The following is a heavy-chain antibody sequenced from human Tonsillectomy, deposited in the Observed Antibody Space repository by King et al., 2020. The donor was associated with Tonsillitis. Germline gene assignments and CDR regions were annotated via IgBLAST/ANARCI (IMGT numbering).Heavy chain of an antibody. CDR3: AREDYYDSSGYN. Sequence: VQLVESGGGVVRPGGALRLSCAASGFTFGDYGMSWVRQAPGEGLEWGSGINWNGGSTGYADSVKGRFPISRDNAKKSLYLQMNSLRAEDTALYYCAREDYYDSSGYNWGQGTLVTVSS. J-gene: IGHJ4*02. CDR2: INWNGGST. D-gene: IGHD3-22*01. CDR1: GFTFGDYG. V-gene: IGHV3-20*04.